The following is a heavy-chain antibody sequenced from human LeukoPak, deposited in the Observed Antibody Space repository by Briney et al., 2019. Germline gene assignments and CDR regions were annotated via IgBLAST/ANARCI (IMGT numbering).Heavy chain of an antibody. J-gene: IGHJ3*02. D-gene: IGHD3-16*01. Sequence: PGGSLRLSCAASGFTFSNFEMNWVRQAPGTGLEWVSYISIVDTTIYYADSVKGRFTISRYNSKNTLYLQMNSLRAEDTAVYYCAKVKGEVIGAFDIWGQGTMVTVSS. CDR3: AKVKGEVIGAFDI. CDR2: ISIVDTTI. CDR1: GFTFSNFE. V-gene: IGHV3-48*03.